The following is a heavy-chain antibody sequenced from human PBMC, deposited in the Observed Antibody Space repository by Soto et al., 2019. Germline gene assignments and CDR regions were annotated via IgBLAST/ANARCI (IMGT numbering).Heavy chain of an antibody. J-gene: IGHJ4*02. Sequence: QVQLEESGPGLVKPSETLSLTCSVSGGSISGYYWSWIRQSPGKGLEWIGYIYYSGSTIYNPSLKNRLTISVDTSKNQFSLKLSSVTAADTAVYYCARLLVDGMLDYWGQGTLVTVSS. CDR2: IYYSGST. V-gene: IGHV4-59*08. CDR3: ARLLVDGMLDY. D-gene: IGHD6-19*01. CDR1: GGSISGYY.